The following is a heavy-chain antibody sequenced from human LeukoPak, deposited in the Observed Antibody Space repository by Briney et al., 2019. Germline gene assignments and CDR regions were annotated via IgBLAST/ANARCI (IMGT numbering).Heavy chain of an antibody. D-gene: IGHD3-3*01. CDR1: GFTFSSYA. V-gene: IGHV3-23*01. J-gene: IGHJ4*02. Sequence: PGGSLRLSCAASGFTFSSYAMSWVRQAPGKGLEWVSAISGSGGSTYYADSVKGRFTISRDNAKNSLYLQMSSLRAEDTAIYYCAREGRRTYDDFDYWGQGTLVTVSS. CDR3: AREGRRTYDDFDY. CDR2: ISGSGGST.